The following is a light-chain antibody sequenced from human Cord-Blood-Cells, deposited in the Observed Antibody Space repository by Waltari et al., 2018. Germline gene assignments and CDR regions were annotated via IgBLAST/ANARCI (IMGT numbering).Light chain of an antibody. V-gene: IGLV6-57*02. Sequence: NFMLTQPHSVSESPGKTVTISCTGSSGSIASNYVQWYQPRPGSAPTTVIYEDNQRPSGVPDRFSGSIDSSSNSASLTISGLKTEDEADYYCQSYDSSNLWVFGGGTKLTVL. CDR2: EDN. J-gene: IGLJ3*02. CDR3: QSYDSSNLWV. CDR1: SGSIASNY.